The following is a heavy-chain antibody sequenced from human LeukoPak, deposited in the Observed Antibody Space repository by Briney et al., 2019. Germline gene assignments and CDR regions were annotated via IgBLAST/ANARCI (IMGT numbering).Heavy chain of an antibody. V-gene: IGHV3-30*03. Sequence: GGSLRLSCAASGFTFSSYGMHSVRQAPGKGLDWVAFTSYDGTENYYADSVKGRFTISRDNSKNTLFLQMNSLRPEDTAVYYCARLGEDSYGYQTDFDYWGQGTLVTVSS. CDR3: ARLGEDSYGYQTDFDY. J-gene: IGHJ4*02. D-gene: IGHD5-18*01. CDR2: TSYDGTEN. CDR1: GFTFSSYG.